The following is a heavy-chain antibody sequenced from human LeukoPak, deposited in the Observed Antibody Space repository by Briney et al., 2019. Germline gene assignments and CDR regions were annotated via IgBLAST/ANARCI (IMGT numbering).Heavy chain of an antibody. Sequence: GALRLSCAASGFTFSSYAMTWVRQAPGKGLEWVSSISSSSSYIYYADSVKGRFTISRDNAKNSLYPQMNSLRAEDTAVYYCARADGSGSYYDWGQGTLVTVSS. CDR3: ARADGSGSYYD. CDR1: GFTFSSYA. CDR2: ISSSSSYI. J-gene: IGHJ4*02. D-gene: IGHD3-10*01. V-gene: IGHV3-21*01.